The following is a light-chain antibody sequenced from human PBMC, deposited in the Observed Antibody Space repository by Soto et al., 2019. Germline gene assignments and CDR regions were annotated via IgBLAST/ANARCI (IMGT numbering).Light chain of an antibody. CDR1: SSDVGSYNL. CDR3: CSYAGSSTFWV. J-gene: IGLJ3*02. V-gene: IGLV2-23*03. Sequence: QSALTQPASVSGSPGQSITISCTGTSSDVGSYNLVSWYQQHPGKAPKLMIYEGSKRPSGVSNRFSGSKSGNTTSLTISGLQAEDEAEYYCCSYAGSSTFWVFGGGTKLTVL. CDR2: EGS.